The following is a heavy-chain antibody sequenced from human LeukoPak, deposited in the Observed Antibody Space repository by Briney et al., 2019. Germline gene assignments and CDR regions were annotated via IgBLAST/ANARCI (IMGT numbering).Heavy chain of an antibody. CDR2: IYYSGST. CDR3: ARNRDGYNSFDY. V-gene: IGHV4-39*07. D-gene: IGHD5-24*01. J-gene: IGHJ4*02. Sequence: SETLSLTCTVSGGSISSSSYYWGWIRQPPGKGLEWIGSIYYSGSTYYNPSLRSRVTISVDTSKNHFSLKLSSVTAADTAVYYCARNRDGYNSFDYWGQGTLVTVSS. CDR1: GGSISSSSYY.